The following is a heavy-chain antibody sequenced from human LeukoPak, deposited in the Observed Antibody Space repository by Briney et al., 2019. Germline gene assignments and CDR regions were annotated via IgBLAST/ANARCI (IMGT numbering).Heavy chain of an antibody. J-gene: IGHJ4*02. D-gene: IGHD5-12*01. CDR2: ISYDGSNK. CDR1: GFTFSTSG. CDR3: AKDLRARYSLDY. V-gene: IGHV3-30*18. Sequence: GGSLRLSCAASGFTFSTSGMHWVRHAPGKGLEWVALISYDGSNKYYADSVKGRFTISRDNSKNTLYLQMNSLRAEDTAVYYCAKDLRARYSLDYWGQGTLVTVSS.